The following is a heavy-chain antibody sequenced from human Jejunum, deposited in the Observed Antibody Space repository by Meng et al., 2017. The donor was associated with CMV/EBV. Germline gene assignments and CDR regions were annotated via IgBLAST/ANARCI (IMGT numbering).Heavy chain of an antibody. Sequence: HGRLQESGPGGVKPSETLSLPCTVSGGSVNNYYWGWIRQSAGKGLEWIGRFYSSDTYNYHPSLDSRVTMSLDTSKNQFSLNLRSVTAADTATYYCARGPGASTREGFDYWGLGTLVTVSS. CDR1: GGSVNNYY. V-gene: IGHV4-4*07. D-gene: IGHD1-26*01. CDR3: ARGPGASTREGFDY. J-gene: IGHJ4*02. CDR2: FYSSDTY.